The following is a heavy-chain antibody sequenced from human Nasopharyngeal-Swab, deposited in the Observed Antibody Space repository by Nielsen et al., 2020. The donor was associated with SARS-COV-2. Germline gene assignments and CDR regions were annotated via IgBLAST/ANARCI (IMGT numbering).Heavy chain of an antibody. CDR2: INPNSGGT. CDR1: GGTFSSYA. V-gene: IGHV1-2*06. CDR3: ARVGNSGYRSGGSCYSLNY. J-gene: IGHJ4*02. D-gene: IGHD2-15*01. Sequence: ASVKVSCKASGGTFSSYAISWVRQAPGQGLEWMGRINPNSGGTNYAQKFQGRVTMTRDTSISTAYMELSRLRSDDTAVYYCARVGNSGYRSGGSCYSLNYWGQGTLVTVSS.